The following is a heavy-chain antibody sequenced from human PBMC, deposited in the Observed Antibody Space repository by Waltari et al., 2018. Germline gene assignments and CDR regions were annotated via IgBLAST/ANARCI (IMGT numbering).Heavy chain of an antibody. Sequence: QVQLVESGGGVVQPGRSLRLSCATSGFTFSRYLFHWVRQAPGKGLEWVAIISYDGSSKYYADSVQGRFTISRDASKKTLYLQMNSLRPDDTALYFCAGGEVVADVWTWGQGTLVTVSS. J-gene: IGHJ5*02. D-gene: IGHD2-15*01. CDR2: ISYDGSSK. CDR1: GFTFSRYL. CDR3: AGGEVVADVWT. V-gene: IGHV3-30*01.